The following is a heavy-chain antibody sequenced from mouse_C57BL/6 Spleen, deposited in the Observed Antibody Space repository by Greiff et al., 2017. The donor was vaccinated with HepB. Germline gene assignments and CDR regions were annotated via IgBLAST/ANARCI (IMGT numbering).Heavy chain of an antibody. CDR1: GYTFTSYW. D-gene: IGHD4-1*01. J-gene: IGHJ1*03. CDR2: IHPNSGST. V-gene: IGHV1-64*01. Sequence: VQLQQPGAELVKPGASVKLSCKASGYTFTSYWMHWVKQRPGQGLEWIGMIHPNSGSTNYNEKFKSKATLTVDKSSSTAYMQLSSLTSEDSAVYYWARTGTGWYFDVWGTGTTVTVSS. CDR3: ARTGTGWYFDV.